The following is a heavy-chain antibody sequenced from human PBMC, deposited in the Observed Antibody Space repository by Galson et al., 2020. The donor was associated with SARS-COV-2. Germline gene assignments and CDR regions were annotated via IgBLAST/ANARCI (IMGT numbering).Heavy chain of an antibody. D-gene: IGHD5-12*01. CDR2: ISYDGSNI. Sequence: QAGGSLRLSCAASGFTFSNYGMHWVRQVPGKGLEWVADISYDGSNIKYGDSVKGRFTVFRDNSKYTLYLQMSSLRADDTAIYYCAKEEEGGYGGYALPGYWGQGTLVTVSS. V-gene: IGHV3-30*18. J-gene: IGHJ4*02. CDR1: GFTFSNYG. CDR3: AKEEEGGYGGYALPGY.